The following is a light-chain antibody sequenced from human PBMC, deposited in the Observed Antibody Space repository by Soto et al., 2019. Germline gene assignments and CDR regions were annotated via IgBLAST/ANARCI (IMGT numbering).Light chain of an antibody. CDR1: QSISSY. CDR3: QQSYSYPSIT. V-gene: IGKV1-39*01. J-gene: IGKJ5*01. CDR2: AAS. Sequence: DIQMTQSPSSLSASVGDRVTITCRASQSISSYLNWYQQKPVKAPKLLIYAASSLQSGVPSRFSGRGSGTEFTLAISSLQPEDFATYYCQQSYSYPSITFGQGTKVEIK.